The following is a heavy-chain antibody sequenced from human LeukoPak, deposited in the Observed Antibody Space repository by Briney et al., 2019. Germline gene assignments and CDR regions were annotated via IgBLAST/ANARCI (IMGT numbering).Heavy chain of an antibody. CDR2: ISGSGGST. J-gene: IGHJ4*02. D-gene: IGHD6-19*01. Sequence: PGGSLRLSCAASGFTFSNYAMSWVRQAPGKGLEWVSGISGSGGSTYYADSVKGRFTISRDNSKNTLYLQMNSLRAEDTAVYYCAKDSHSSGWYYFDYWGQGTLVTVSS. V-gene: IGHV3-23*01. CDR1: GFTFSNYA. CDR3: AKDSHSSGWYYFDY.